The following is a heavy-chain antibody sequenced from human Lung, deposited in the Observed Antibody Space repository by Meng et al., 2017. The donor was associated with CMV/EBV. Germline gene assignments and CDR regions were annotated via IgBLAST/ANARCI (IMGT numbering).Heavy chain of an antibody. CDR1: GYRFSGFY. Sequence: PCHASGYRFSGFYLTWARQAPGHGLEWLVRVNPISDDTHLAQKFEGRITVTRGATINTAFMELTRLRPDDTAVYYCAKSSDNGWSSWGPGTLVTVSS. D-gene: IGHD6-19*01. V-gene: IGHV1-2*06. CDR3: AKSSDNGWSS. CDR2: VNPISDDT. J-gene: IGHJ4*01.